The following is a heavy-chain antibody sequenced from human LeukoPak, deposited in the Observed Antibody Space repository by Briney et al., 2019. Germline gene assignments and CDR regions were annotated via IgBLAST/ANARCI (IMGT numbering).Heavy chain of an antibody. J-gene: IGHJ3*02. D-gene: IGHD3-22*01. CDR3: TIDLYYDSSGYYYGGFNAFDI. CDR2: IKSKTDGGTT. Sequence: GGSLRLSCAASGFTFSNAWMSWVRQAPGKGPEWVGRIKSKTDGGTTDYAAPVKGRFTISRDDSKNTLYLQMNSLKTEDTAVYYCTIDLYYDSSGYYYGGFNAFDIWGQGTMVTVSS. CDR1: GFTFSNAW. V-gene: IGHV3-15*01.